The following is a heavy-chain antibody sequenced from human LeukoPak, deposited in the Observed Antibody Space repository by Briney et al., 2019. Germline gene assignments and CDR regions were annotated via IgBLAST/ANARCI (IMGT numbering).Heavy chain of an antibody. D-gene: IGHD3-10*01. V-gene: IGHV3-30*04. CDR2: ISYDGSNK. CDR1: GFTFSNYA. J-gene: IGHJ4*02. Sequence: GGSLRLSCAASGFTFSNYAMHWVRQAPGKGLEWVAVISYDGSNKNYADSVKGRFTISRDNSKNTLFLQMNSLRAEDTAVYYCARSRGSGSYYTSSFDYWGQGTLVTVSS. CDR3: ARSRGSGSYYTSSFDY.